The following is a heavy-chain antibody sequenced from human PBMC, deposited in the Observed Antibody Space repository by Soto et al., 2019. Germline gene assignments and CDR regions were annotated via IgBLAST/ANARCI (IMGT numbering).Heavy chain of an antibody. CDR2: ISSSSSYI. D-gene: IGHD3-10*01. CDR1: GFTFSSYS. J-gene: IGHJ5*02. CDR3: ARDGDYGSGILVFDP. V-gene: IGHV3-21*01. Sequence: GGSLRLSCAASGFTFSSYSMNWVRQAPGKGLEWVSSISSSSSYIYYADSVKGRFTISRDNAKNSLYLQMKSLRAEDTAVYYCARDGDYGSGILVFDPWGQGTLVTVSS.